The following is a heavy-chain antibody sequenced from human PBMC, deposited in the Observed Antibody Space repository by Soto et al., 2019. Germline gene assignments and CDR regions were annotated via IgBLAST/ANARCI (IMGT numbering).Heavy chain of an antibody. Sequence: GGSLRLSCAASGFTFSSHSMNWVRQAPGKGLEWVSYISSSSSTIYYADSVKGRFTISRDNAKNSLYLQMNSLRDEDTAVYYCARDYTRGYYDSSGFFDYWGQGTLVTVSS. CDR1: GFTFSSHS. D-gene: IGHD3-22*01. CDR2: ISSSSSTI. CDR3: ARDYTRGYYDSSGFFDY. J-gene: IGHJ4*02. V-gene: IGHV3-48*02.